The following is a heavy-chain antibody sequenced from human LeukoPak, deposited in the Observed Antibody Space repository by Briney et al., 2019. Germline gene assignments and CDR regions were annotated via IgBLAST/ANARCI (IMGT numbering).Heavy chain of an antibody. V-gene: IGHV1-46*01. CDR3: ARFAVHRRLAVAGQFGLDY. D-gene: IGHD6-19*01. CDR1: GYTFTSYA. J-gene: IGHJ4*02. Sequence: ASVKVSCKASGYTFTSYAMNWVRQAPGQGLEWMGIINPSGGSTNYAQKFQGRVTMTRDTSTSTVYMDLSSLRSEDTAVYYCARFAVHRRLAVAGQFGLDYWGQGTLVTVSS. CDR2: INPSGGST.